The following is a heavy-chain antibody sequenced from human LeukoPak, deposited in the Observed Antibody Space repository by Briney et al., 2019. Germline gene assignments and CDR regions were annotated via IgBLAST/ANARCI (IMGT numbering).Heavy chain of an antibody. CDR1: GFTFSDYY. CDR3: ARNRDYYGSGWVRDYCDH. Sequence: GGSLRLSCAASGFTFSDYYMSWIRQAPGTGLEWVSDISSSGSTVYYADSVKGRFTISRGNARNSLYLQMKSLSAEDTAVYYCARNRDYYGSGWVRDYCDHWGQGTLVTVSS. J-gene: IGHJ4*01. D-gene: IGHD3-10*01. V-gene: IGHV3-11*01. CDR2: ISSSGSTV.